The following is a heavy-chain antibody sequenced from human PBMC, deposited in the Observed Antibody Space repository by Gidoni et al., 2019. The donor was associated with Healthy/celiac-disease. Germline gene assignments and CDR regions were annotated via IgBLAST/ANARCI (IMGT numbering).Heavy chain of an antibody. CDR1: GGSFSGYY. V-gene: IGHV4-34*01. CDR3: ARFLRGRTKFFDY. CDR2: INHSGST. D-gene: IGHD3-16*01. J-gene: IGHJ4*02. Sequence: QVQLQQWGAGLLKPSETLSLTCAVYGGSFSGYYWSWIRQPPGKGLEWLGEINHSGSTNYNPSLKSRVTISVDTSKNQFSLKLSSVTAADTAVYYCARFLRGRTKFFDYWGQGTLVTVSS.